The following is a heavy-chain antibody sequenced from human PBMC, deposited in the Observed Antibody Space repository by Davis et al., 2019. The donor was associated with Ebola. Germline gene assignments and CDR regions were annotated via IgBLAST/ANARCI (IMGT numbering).Heavy chain of an antibody. Sequence: PGGSLRLSCAASGFTFNSYVMSWVRQAPGKGLEWVSSISDSGGSTYYADSVKGRFTISRDNSKNTLYLQMNSLRVEDTAVYYCASEGVILFRGVLLPKYWGQGTLVTVSS. J-gene: IGHJ4*02. V-gene: IGHV3-23*01. CDR2: ISDSGGST. CDR1: GFTFNSYV. CDR3: ASEGVILFRGVLLPKY. D-gene: IGHD3-10*01.